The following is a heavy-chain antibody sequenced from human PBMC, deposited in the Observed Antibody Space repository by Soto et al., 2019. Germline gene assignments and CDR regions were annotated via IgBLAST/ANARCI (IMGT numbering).Heavy chain of an antibody. Sequence: GGSLRLSCAASGFTFRTYAMNWVRQAPGKGLEWISALSGSGRFTHYADSVRGRFTISRDNSQNQLYLQMNSLRGDDTAMYYCAKIPTGSGSSKFDYWGQGIQVTVSS. CDR1: GFTFRTYA. V-gene: IGHV3-23*01. J-gene: IGHJ4*02. CDR3: AKIPTGSGSSKFDY. CDR2: LSGSGRFT. D-gene: IGHD3-10*01.